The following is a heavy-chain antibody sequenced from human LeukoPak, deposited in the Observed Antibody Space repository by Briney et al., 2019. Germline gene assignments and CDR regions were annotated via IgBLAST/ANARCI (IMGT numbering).Heavy chain of an antibody. CDR1: GDSISSSGDY. CDR3: ARSYDFWSGYFDY. D-gene: IGHD3-3*01. Sequence: SETLSLTCTVSGDSISSSGDYWGWIRQPLGKGLEWIGNIYYSGSTYYNPSLKSRVTIAVDTSKNQFSLKLSSVTAADTAVYYCARSYDFWSGYFDYWGQGTLVTVSS. J-gene: IGHJ4*02. V-gene: IGHV4-39*01. CDR2: IYYSGST.